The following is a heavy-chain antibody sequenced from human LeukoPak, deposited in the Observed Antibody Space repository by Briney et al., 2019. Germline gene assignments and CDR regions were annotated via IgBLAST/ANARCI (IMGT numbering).Heavy chain of an antibody. CDR1: GFTFSSYW. CDR3: AKGLFLSRTPPFDH. V-gene: IGHV3-74*01. Sequence: GGSLRLSCAASGFTFSSYWMHWVRQAPGKGLVWVSRITSDESSTSYADSVKGRFTISRDNSRNSLYLQMNSLRAEDTAIYYCAKGLFLSRTPPFDHWGQGILVTVSS. CDR2: ITSDESST. D-gene: IGHD3-3*01. J-gene: IGHJ4*02.